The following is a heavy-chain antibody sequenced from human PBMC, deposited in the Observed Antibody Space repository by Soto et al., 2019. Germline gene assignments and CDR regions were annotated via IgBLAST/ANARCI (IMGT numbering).Heavy chain of an antibody. J-gene: IGHJ6*02. D-gene: IGHD6-13*01. V-gene: IGHV1-3*05. CDR3: ASEAIAAAAVYGMDV. Sequence: QVQLVQSGAEEKKPGASVKVSCKASGYTFTSYAMHWVRQAPGQRLEWMGWINAGNGNTKYSQKFQGRVTITRDTSESTAYMELSSLRSEDTAVYYCASEAIAAAAVYGMDVWGQGTTVTVSS. CDR1: GYTFTSYA. CDR2: INAGNGNT.